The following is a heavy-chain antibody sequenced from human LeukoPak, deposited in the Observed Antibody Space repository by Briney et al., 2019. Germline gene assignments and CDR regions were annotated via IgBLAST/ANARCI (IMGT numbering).Heavy chain of an antibody. CDR2: TNPNSGNT. D-gene: IGHD6-6*01. J-gene: IGHJ4*02. V-gene: IGHV1-8*01. Sequence: RASVSVSCKASGYTFTSYVINWVRQAPGQGLEWMGWTNPNSGNTGYAQKFQGRVTMTRNTSISTAYMELSSLRSEDTAVYYCARYSRSSSYWGQGTLVTVSS. CDR1: GYTFTSYV. CDR3: ARYSRSSSY.